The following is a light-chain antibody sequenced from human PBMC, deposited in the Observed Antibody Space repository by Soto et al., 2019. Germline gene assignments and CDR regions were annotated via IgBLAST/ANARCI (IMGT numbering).Light chain of an antibody. CDR1: QSVSRSY. Sequence: EIVLTQSPGTLSLSPGERATLSCRASQSVSRSYLPRYQQQPGQAPRLLVYGASIRATGIPARFSGSDAGTDFPLSVSRLDPEVFAVYNCQQYGSSSPWTFGQGTKVEIK. CDR3: QQYGSSSPWT. CDR2: GAS. V-gene: IGKV3-20*01. J-gene: IGKJ1*01.